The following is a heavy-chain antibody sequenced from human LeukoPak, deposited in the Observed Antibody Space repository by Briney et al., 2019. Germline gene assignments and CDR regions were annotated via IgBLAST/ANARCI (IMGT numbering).Heavy chain of an antibody. V-gene: IGHV4-34*01. CDR1: GGSFSGYY. Sequence: SETLSLTCAVYGGSFSGYYWSWIRQPPGKGLEWIGEINHSGSTNYNPSLKSRVTIPVDTSKNQFSLKLSSVTAADTAVYYCARFFYPDAFDYWGQGTLVTVSS. D-gene: IGHD2/OR15-2a*01. J-gene: IGHJ4*02. CDR3: ARFFYPDAFDY. CDR2: INHSGST.